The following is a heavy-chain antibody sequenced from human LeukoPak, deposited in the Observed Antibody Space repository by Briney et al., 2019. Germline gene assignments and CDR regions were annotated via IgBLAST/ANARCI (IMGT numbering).Heavy chain of an antibody. Sequence: AGGSLRLSCAASGFTFSSYAMSWVRQAPGKGLEWVSAISGSGGSTYYADSVKGRFTISRDNSENTLYLQMNSLRAEDTAVYYCAKDLDGSGSYYTYFDYWGQGTLVTVSS. CDR2: ISGSGGST. V-gene: IGHV3-23*01. CDR1: GFTFSSYA. CDR3: AKDLDGSGSYYTYFDY. D-gene: IGHD3-10*01. J-gene: IGHJ4*02.